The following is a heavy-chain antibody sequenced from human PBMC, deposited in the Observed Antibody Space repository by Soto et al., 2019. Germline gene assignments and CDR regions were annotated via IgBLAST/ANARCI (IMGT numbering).Heavy chain of an antibody. CDR1: GVTFSSFW. CDR2: IWYDGSNK. CDR3: ARGLQNYFDY. D-gene: IGHD2-21*02. Sequence: PGGFLRLSCAASGVTFSSFWRSWVRQAPGKGLEWVAVIWYDGSNKYYADSVKGRFTISRDNSKNTLYLQMNSLRAEDTAVYYCARGLQNYFDYWGQGTLVTVS. V-gene: IGHV3-33*08. J-gene: IGHJ4*02.